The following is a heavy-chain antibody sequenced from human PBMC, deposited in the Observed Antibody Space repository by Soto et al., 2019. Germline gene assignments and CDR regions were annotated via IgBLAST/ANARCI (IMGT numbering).Heavy chain of an antibody. CDR1: GGSISSYY. CDR3: ARGGLAARQGRWFDP. V-gene: IGHV4-59*01. CDR2: IHYSGST. D-gene: IGHD6-6*01. Sequence: SETLSLTCTVSGGSISSYYWAWIRQPPGKGLEWIGYIHYSGSTNYNASLKSRVTISVEISKNQFSLKLRSVTAADTAVYYCARGGLAARQGRWFDPWGQGTLVTVSS. J-gene: IGHJ5*02.